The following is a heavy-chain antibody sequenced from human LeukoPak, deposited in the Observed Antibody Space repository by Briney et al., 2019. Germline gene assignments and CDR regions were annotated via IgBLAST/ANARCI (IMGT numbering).Heavy chain of an antibody. V-gene: IGHV3-48*03. Sequence: GGSLRLSCAASGFTFSSYEMNWVRQAPGKGLEWVSYISSSGSTIYYADSVKGRFTISRDNAKNTLYLQMNSLRAEDTAVYYCARDSSGWYLAFDIWGQGTMVTVSS. CDR3: ARDSSGWYLAFDI. D-gene: IGHD6-19*01. CDR1: GFTFSSYE. CDR2: ISSSGSTI. J-gene: IGHJ3*02.